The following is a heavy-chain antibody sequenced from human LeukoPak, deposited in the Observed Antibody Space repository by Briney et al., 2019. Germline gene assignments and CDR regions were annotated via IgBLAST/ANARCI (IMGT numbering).Heavy chain of an antibody. Sequence: GRSLRLFCAASGFTFDDYAMHWVRQAPGKGLEWVSGISWNSGSIGYADSVKGRFTISRDNAKNSLYLQMNSLRAEDTALYYCAKDIGGGYCSSTSCYGFDYWGQGTLVNVSS. CDR1: GFTFDDYA. D-gene: IGHD2-2*01. CDR3: AKDIGGGYCSSTSCYGFDY. V-gene: IGHV3-9*01. CDR2: ISWNSGSI. J-gene: IGHJ4*02.